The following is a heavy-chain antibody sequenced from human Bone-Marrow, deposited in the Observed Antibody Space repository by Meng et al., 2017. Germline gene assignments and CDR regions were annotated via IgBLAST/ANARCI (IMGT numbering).Heavy chain of an antibody. CDR1: GFTFSSYE. J-gene: IGHJ5*02. D-gene: IGHD2-21*02. Sequence: GESLKISCAASGFTFSSYEMNWVRQAPGKGLEWVSSISSSSSYIYYADSVKGRFTISRDNAKNSLYLQMNSLRAEDTAVYYCARDPLYCGGDCSINWFDPWGQGTLVTVSS. CDR2: ISSSSSYI. CDR3: ARDPLYCGGDCSINWFDP. V-gene: IGHV3-21*01.